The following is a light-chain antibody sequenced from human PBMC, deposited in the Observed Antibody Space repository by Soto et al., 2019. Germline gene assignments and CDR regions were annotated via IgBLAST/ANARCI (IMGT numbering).Light chain of an antibody. CDR2: GNS. V-gene: IGLV1-40*01. J-gene: IGLJ1*01. Sequence: QSVLTQPPSVSGAPGQRVTISCTGSSSNIGAGYDVHWYQQLPGTDPKLLIYGNSNRPSGVPDRFSGSKSGTSASLAITGLQAEDEAEYYCQSYDSSLSAFYVFGTGTKGTVL. CDR1: SSNIGAGYD. CDR3: QSYDSSLSAFYV.